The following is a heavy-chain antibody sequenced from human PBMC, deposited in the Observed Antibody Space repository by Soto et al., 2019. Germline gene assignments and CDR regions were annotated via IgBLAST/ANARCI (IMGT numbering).Heavy chain of an antibody. D-gene: IGHD2-15*01. V-gene: IGHV1-3*01. CDR3: ARDYGWVAAPAAFDY. CDR1: GYTFTSYA. Sequence: QVQLVQSGAEVKKPGASVKVSCKASGYTFTSYAMHWVRQAPGQRLEWMGWINAGNGNTKYSQKFQGRVTITRDTPASTAYMELSSLRSEDTAVYYCARDYGWVAAPAAFDYWGQGTLVTVSS. J-gene: IGHJ4*02. CDR2: INAGNGNT.